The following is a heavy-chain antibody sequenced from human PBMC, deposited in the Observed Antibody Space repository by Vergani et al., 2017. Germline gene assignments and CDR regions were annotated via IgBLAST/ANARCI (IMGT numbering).Heavy chain of an antibody. V-gene: IGHV4-39*01. CDR1: GDSIISADYY. CDR3: ASGKYYSDSTSHFRGRYFDV. D-gene: IGHD3-16*01. CDR2: IYNSGNG. J-gene: IGHJ2*01. Sequence: QLQESGPGLVKPSQTLSLTCPVSGDSIISADYYWGWIRQPPGKGLEWIGSIYNSGNGDSSSSLKSRVTISADTSKNQFSLRLTSVTAADTAVYYCASGKYYSDSTSHFRGRYFDVWGRGTLVTVPS.